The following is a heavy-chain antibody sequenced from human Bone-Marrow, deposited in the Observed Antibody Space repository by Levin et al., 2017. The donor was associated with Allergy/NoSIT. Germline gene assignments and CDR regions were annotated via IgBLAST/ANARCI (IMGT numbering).Heavy chain of an antibody. CDR3: ARTHIAETYVDLMSVESTGWLYFDY. CDR1: GFTFSSYP. Sequence: SCAASGFTFSSYPMNWVRQAPGKGLEWVSVISYDGNNKYYADSVKGRFTISRDNSENSLYLQVDTLRPEDTAVYYCARTHIAETYVDLMSVESTGWLYFDYWGRGTLVSVSS. J-gene: IGHJ4*02. CDR2: ISYDGNNK. V-gene: IGHV3-30-3*01. D-gene: IGHD5/OR15-5a*01.